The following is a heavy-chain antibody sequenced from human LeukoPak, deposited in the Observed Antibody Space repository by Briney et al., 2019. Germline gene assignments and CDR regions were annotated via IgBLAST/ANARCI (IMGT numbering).Heavy chain of an antibody. D-gene: IGHD1-26*01. CDR3: ALAGGSQGDYFDY. CDR2: FDPEDGET. CDR1: GYTLTELS. Sequence: ASVKVSCKVSGYTLTELSMHWVRQAPGKGLEWMGGFDPEDGETIYAQKFQGRVTMTEDTSTDTAYMELSSLRSEDTAVYYCALAGGSQGDYFDYWGQGTLATVSS. V-gene: IGHV1-24*01. J-gene: IGHJ4*02.